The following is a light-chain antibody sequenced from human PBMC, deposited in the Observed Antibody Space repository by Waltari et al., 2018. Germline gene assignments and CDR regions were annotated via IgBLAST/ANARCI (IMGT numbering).Light chain of an antibody. V-gene: IGLV2-23*02. J-gene: IGLJ3*02. CDR3: CSYAGRSTWV. CDR1: SSDVGRYNF. Sequence: QSALTQPASVSGSPGQSITISCTGTSSDVGRYNFVSWYQQHPGKAPQLIMYEVIKRASGVSNRLSGSKSGNTASLTISGLQAEDESDYYCCSYAGRSTWVFGGGTKVTVL. CDR2: EVI.